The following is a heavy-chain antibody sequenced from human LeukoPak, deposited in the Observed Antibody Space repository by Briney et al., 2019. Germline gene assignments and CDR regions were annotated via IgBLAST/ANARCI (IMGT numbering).Heavy chain of an antibody. D-gene: IGHD5-24*01. V-gene: IGHV4-59*01. Sequence: TSETLSLTCTVSGGSISSYYWSWIRQPPGKGLEWIGYIYYSGSTNYNPSLKSRVTISVDTSKNQFSLKLSSVTAADTAVYYCARERHGCHFDYWGQGTLVTVSS. J-gene: IGHJ4*02. CDR3: ARERHGCHFDY. CDR2: IYYSGST. CDR1: GGSISSYY.